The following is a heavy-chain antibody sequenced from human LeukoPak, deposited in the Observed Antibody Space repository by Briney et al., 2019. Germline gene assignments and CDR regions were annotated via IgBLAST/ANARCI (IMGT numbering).Heavy chain of an antibody. CDR2: ISSSSSYI. V-gene: IGHV3-21*01. D-gene: IGHD1-26*01. CDR3: GRGEWELLGFDY. CDR1: GFTFSSYS. J-gene: IGHJ4*02. Sequence: PGGSLRLSCAASGFTFSSYSMNWVRQAPGKGLEWVSSISSSSSYIYYADSVKGRFTISRDNAKNSLYLQMNSLRAEDTAVYYCGRGEWELLGFDYWGQGTLVTVSS.